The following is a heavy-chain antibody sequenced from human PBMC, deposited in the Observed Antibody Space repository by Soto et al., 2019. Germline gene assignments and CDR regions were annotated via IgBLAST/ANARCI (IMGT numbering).Heavy chain of an antibody. CDR2: IKQDGSEK. V-gene: IGHV3-7*01. D-gene: IGHD6-13*01. J-gene: IGHJ4*02. Sequence: GGSLRLSCAASGFTFSSYWMSWVRQAPGKGLEWVANIKQDGSEKYYVGSVKGRFTISRDNAKNSLYLQMNSLRAEDTAVYYCARVKGPVYSSSWSYFDYWGQGTLVTVSS. CDR1: GFTFSSYW. CDR3: ARVKGPVYSSSWSYFDY.